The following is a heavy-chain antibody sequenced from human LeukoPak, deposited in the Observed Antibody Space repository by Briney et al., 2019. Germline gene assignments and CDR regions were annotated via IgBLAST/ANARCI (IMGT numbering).Heavy chain of an antibody. J-gene: IGHJ6*03. CDR3: ARGQYCSSTSCLSSYYYYMDV. D-gene: IGHD2-2*01. V-gene: IGHV3-20*04. CDR1: GFTFDDYG. Sequence: GGSLRLSCAASGFTFDDYGMSWVRQAPGKGLEWVSGINWNGGSTGYADSVKGRFTISRDSATNSLYLQMNSLRAEDTAVYYCARGQYCSSTSCLSSYYYYMDVWGKGTTVTVSS. CDR2: INWNGGST.